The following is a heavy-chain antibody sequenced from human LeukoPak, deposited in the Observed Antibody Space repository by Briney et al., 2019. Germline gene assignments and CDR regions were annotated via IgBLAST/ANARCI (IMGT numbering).Heavy chain of an antibody. V-gene: IGHV1-2*02. D-gene: IGHD3-22*01. J-gene: IGHJ4*02. CDR3: ARSPITMIKHDY. Sequence: ASVKVSCKASGYTFTGYYMHWVRQAPGQGLEWMGWINPNSGGTNYAQKFQGRVTMTRDTSISTAYMELSRLRSDDTAVHYCARSPITMIKHDYWGQGTLVTVSS. CDR2: INPNSGGT. CDR1: GYTFTGYY.